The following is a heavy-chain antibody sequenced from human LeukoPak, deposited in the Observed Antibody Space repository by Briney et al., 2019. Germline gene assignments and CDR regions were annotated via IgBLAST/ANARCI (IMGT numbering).Heavy chain of an antibody. CDR1: GYTFTDYF. V-gene: IGHV1-2*02. D-gene: IGHD3-3*01. CDR2: TSPNSGDT. J-gene: IGHJ4*02. CDR3: ATETWSGYLFDY. Sequence: ASVKVSCKASGYTFTDYFIHWVRLAPGQGLEWMGWTSPNSGDTNYAQKFQDRVTMTRDTSITTASKQLSSLRSDDTAVYYCATETWSGYLFDYWGQGTLVTVSS.